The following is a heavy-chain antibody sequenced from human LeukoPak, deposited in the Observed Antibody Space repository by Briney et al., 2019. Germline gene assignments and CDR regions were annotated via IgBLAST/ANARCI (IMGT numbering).Heavy chain of an antibody. D-gene: IGHD3-3*02. CDR1: GGSISSYY. CDR2: IYYSGST. CDR3: ARQIRSYWFDP. V-gene: IGHV4-59*08. J-gene: IGHJ5*02. Sequence: PSQTLSLTCTVSGGSISSYYWSWVRQPPGKGLEGIGYIYYSGSTNYTPSLKSRVTISVDTSKNQFSLKLSSVTAADTAVYYCARQIRSYWFDPWGQGTLVTVSS.